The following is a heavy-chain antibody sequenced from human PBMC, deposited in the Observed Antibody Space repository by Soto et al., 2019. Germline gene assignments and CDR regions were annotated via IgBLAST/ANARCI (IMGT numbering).Heavy chain of an antibody. D-gene: IGHD6-13*01. CDR1: GASINSYY. CDR3: ARGSSWYPY. V-gene: IGHV4-59*01. J-gene: IGHJ4*02. Sequence: QVQLQESGPGLVKPSETLSLTCTVSGASINSYYWSWIRQPPGKELEWIGYIYYSGSTNYNPSLKSRGTISIDTSKNQFSLNLNSVTAADTAVYYCARGSSWYPYWGQGTLVTVSS. CDR2: IYYSGST.